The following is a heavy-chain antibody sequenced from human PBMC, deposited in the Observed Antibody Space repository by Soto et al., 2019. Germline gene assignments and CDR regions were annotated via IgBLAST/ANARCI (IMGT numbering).Heavy chain of an antibody. V-gene: IGHV3-49*03. D-gene: IGHD6-19*01. J-gene: IGHJ5*02. CDR1: GFTFGDYA. CDR2: IRSKAYGGTT. CDR3: TRSRSKWLVPIWFDP. Sequence: PGGSLRLSCTASGFTFGDYAMSWFRQAPGKGLEWVGFIRSKAYGGTTEYAASVKGRFTISRDDSKSIAYLQMNSLKTEDTAVYYCTRSRSKWLVPIWFDPWGQGTLVTVSS.